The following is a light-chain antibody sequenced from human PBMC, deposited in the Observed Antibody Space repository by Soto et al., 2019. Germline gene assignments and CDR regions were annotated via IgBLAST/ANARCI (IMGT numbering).Light chain of an antibody. J-gene: IGLJ1*01. CDR1: SSDVGGYNY. V-gene: IGLV2-11*01. Sequence: QSVLTQPRSVSGSPGQSVTISCTGTSSDVGGYNYVSWYQQHPGKAPKLMIYDVSKRPSGVPDRLSGSKSGNTASLTISGLQAEDEADYYCCSYAGRYYVFGTGTKLTVL. CDR3: CSYAGRYYV. CDR2: DVS.